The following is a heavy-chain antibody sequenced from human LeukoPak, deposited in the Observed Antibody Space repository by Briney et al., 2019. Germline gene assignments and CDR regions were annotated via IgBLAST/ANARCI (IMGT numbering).Heavy chain of an antibody. V-gene: IGHV3-30*03. D-gene: IGHD3-3*01. Sequence: PGGSLRLSCAPSGFTFSRHGMHWVRQAPGKGLEWVAIISNDGSRKYYAHSAEGRFTISRDNSKNTLYLQMDSLRAEDTAVYYCARDRAWNYFDYWGQETLVTVSS. J-gene: IGHJ4*02. CDR1: GFTFSRHG. CDR3: ARDRAWNYFDY. CDR2: ISNDGSRK.